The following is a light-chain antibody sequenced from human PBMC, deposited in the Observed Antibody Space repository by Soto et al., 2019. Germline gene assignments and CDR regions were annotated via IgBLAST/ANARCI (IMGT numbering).Light chain of an antibody. CDR1: SSNIGAGYD. V-gene: IGLV1-40*01. CDR3: QSYDSSLSAWV. J-gene: IGLJ3*02. CDR2: GNN. Sequence: QLVLTQPPSVSGAPGQRVTISCTGSSSNIGAGYDVHWYHQLPGTAPKLLIYGNNNRPSGVPDRFSGSKSGTSASLAITGLQAEDEADFYCQSYDSSLSAWVFGGGTKLTVL.